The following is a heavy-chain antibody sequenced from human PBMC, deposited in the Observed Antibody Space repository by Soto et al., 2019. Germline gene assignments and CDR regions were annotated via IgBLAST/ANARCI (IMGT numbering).Heavy chain of an antibody. CDR3: AGAVSDFDVRSYRTSYFEQ. CDR1: GASVSTGVYY. J-gene: IGHJ4*02. Sequence: SETLSLTCTVSGASVSTGVYYCTWILHHPGKGLEWIGYIDNSVSTYYNPSLTGRADISVDTSKNEFSLNLQSLTAADTAFYYCAGAVSDFDVRSYRTSYFEQSGQGIMVTVSS. V-gene: IGHV4-31*03. D-gene: IGHD2-21*02. CDR2: IDNSVST.